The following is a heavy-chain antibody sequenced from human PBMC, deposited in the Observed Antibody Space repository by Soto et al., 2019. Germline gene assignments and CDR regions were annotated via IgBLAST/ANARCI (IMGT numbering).Heavy chain of an antibody. V-gene: IGHV5-51*01. CDR3: VRRKDSSGLLDY. Sequence: EVQLVQSGAEVKKSGESLRISCKGSEFSFTSYWIAWVRQMSGKGLEWMGIIYPGDSDTRYSSSFQGQVTISADKSINTAYLQWSSLKASDTAMYYCVRRKDSSGLLDYWGQGTLLTVSS. CDR1: EFSFTSYW. J-gene: IGHJ4*02. CDR2: IYPGDSDT. D-gene: IGHD3-22*01.